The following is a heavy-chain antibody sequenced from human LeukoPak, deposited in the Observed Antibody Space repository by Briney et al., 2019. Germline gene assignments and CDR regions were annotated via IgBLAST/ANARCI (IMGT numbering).Heavy chain of an antibody. CDR1: GAPISKYY. D-gene: IGHD3-3*01. Sequence: SETLSLTCTVSGAPISKYYWNWIRQPPGKGLEWIGYIHHTGTTDSNPSLKSRVTISVDTSKNQFSLKLSSVTAADTAVYYCARHLLETYYDFWSGYYTFGYWGQGTLVTVSS. J-gene: IGHJ4*02. CDR2: IHHTGTT. CDR3: ARHLLETYYDFWSGYYTFGY. V-gene: IGHV4-59*08.